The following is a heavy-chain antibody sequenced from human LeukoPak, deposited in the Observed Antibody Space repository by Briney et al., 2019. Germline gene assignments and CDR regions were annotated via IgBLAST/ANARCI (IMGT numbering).Heavy chain of an antibody. D-gene: IGHD3-3*01. CDR1: GGSISGDY. J-gene: IGHJ4*02. V-gene: IGHV4-4*07. Sequence: SSETLSLTPTVSGGSISGDYWSSIRQPARKRGEWIGGIYHSGSTNYNPSLKSRVTMSVDTSKTQFSLKLSSVTAADTAAYYCARDHYDLGYFDYWGQGTLVTVSS. CDR3: ARDHYDLGYFDY. CDR2: IYHSGST.